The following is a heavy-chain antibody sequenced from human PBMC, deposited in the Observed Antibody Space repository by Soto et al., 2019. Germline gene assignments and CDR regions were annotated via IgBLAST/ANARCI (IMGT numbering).Heavy chain of an antibody. V-gene: IGHV1-8*01. CDR2: MNPNSGNT. CDR1: GYTFTSQD. Sequence: QVQLVQSGAEVKKPGASVKVSCKASGYTFTSQDINSVRQATGQGLEWMGWMNPNSGNTGYAQNFQGRVTMTRNTSISTAYMALSSLRSDDTAAYYCAREKSGYYDNWGQGTRVTVSS. D-gene: IGHD3-3*01. CDR3: AREKSGYYDN. J-gene: IGHJ4*02.